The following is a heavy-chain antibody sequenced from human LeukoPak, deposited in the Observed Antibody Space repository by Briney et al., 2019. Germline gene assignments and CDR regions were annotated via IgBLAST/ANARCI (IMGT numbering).Heavy chain of an antibody. CDR1: GFTFSSYA. D-gene: IGHD2-2*01. V-gene: IGHV3-23*01. J-gene: IGHJ6*02. CDR3: AKDTEVVPAAMDV. Sequence: GGSLRLSCAASGFTFSSYAMSWVRQAPGKGLEWVSAISGSGGSTYYADSVKGRFTISRDKSKSKLYLQMNSLRAEDAAVYYCAKDTEVVPAAMDVWGQGTTVTVSS. CDR2: ISGSGGST.